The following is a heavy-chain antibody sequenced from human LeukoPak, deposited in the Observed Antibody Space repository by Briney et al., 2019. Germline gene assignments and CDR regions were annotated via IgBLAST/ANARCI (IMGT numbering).Heavy chain of an antibody. CDR2: ISSSGSSSGRIL. CDR1: GFTFSSYE. D-gene: IGHD5-12*01. Sequence: GGSLRLSCAASGFTFSSYEMNWVRQAPGKGLEGVSYISSSGSSSGRILDYADSVKGRFTISRDNAKNSLYLQMNSLRAEDTAVYYCAREGHGSGYYPDAFDLWGQGTMVTVSS. V-gene: IGHV3-48*03. CDR3: AREGHGSGYYPDAFDL. J-gene: IGHJ3*01.